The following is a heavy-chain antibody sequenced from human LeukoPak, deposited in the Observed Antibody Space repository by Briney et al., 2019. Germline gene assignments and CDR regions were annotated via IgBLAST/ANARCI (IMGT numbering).Heavy chain of an antibody. Sequence: GGSLRLSCAASGFTFSSYGMHWVRQAPGKGLEWVAVISYEGSNKYHADSVKGRFAISRDNSKNTLYLQMNSLRAEDTAVYYCAKTLHNYAYYYYMDVWGKGTTVTVSS. J-gene: IGHJ6*03. V-gene: IGHV3-30*18. CDR1: GFTFSSYG. CDR2: ISYEGSNK. D-gene: IGHD4-11*01. CDR3: AKTLHNYAYYYYMDV.